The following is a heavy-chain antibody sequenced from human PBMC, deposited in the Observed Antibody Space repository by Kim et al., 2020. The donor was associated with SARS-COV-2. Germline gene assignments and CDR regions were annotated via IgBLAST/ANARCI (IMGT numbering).Heavy chain of an antibody. Sequence: SETLSLTCAVYGGSFSGYYWSWIRQPPGKGLEWIGEINHSGSTNYNPSLKSRVTISVDTSKNQFSLKLSSVTAADTAVYYCAKIPGYSSGPNWFDPWGQGTLVTVSS. J-gene: IGHJ5*02. CDR3: AKIPGYSSGPNWFDP. CDR2: INHSGST. D-gene: IGHD6-19*01. CDR1: GGSFSGYY. V-gene: IGHV4-34*01.